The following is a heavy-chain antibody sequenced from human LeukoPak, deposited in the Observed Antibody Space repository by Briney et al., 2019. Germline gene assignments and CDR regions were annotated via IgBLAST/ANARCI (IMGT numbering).Heavy chain of an antibody. CDR3: ARGFGSDYGAFDI. D-gene: IGHD4-17*01. CDR1: GVSISGNY. Sequence: SETLSLTCTVSGVSISGNYWSWIRQPPGKGLEWIGYIYYSGSTNYNPSLKSRVTISVDTSKNQFSLKLSSVTAADTAVYYCARGFGSDYGAFDIWGQGTMVTVSS. CDR2: IYYSGST. V-gene: IGHV4-59*01. J-gene: IGHJ3*02.